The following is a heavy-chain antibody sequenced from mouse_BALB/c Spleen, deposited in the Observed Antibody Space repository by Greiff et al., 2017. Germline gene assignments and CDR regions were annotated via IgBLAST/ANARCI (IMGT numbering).Heavy chain of an antibody. CDR3: ARDGYYVGAMDY. CDR2: ISNLAYSI. CDR1: GFTFSDYG. Sequence: EVQVVASGGGLVQPGGSRKLSCAASGFTFSDYGMAWVRQAPGKGPEWVAFISNLAYSIYYADTVTGRFTISRENAKNTLYLEMSSLRSEDTAMYYCARDGYYVGAMDYWGQGTSVTVSS. J-gene: IGHJ4*01. D-gene: IGHD2-3*01. V-gene: IGHV5-15*02.